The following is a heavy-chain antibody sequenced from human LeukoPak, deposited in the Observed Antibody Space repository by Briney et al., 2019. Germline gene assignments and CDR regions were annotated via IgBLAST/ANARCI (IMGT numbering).Heavy chain of an antibody. V-gene: IGHV4-31*03. D-gene: IGHD6-6*01. Sequence: SETLSLTCTVSGGSISSGGYYWSWIRQHPGKGLEWIGYIYYSGSTYYNPSLKSRVTISVDTSKNQFSLKLSSVTAADTAVYYCARGIRRSARPALYYYYMDVWGKGTTVTVSS. J-gene: IGHJ6*03. CDR1: GGSISSGGYY. CDR2: IYYSGST. CDR3: ARGIRRSARPALYYYYMDV.